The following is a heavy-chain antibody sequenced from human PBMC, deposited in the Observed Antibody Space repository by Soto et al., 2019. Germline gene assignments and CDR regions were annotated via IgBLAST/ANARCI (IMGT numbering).Heavy chain of an antibody. CDR1: GYTFTSYD. D-gene: IGHD3-10*01. Sequence: QVQLVQSGAEVKKPGASVKVSCKASGYTFTSYDINWVRQATGQGLEWMGWMNPNSGNTGYAQKFQGRGTMASNASLRTAYRELSSLSSEGTAVYYCARGLGGPMVRDEVFDSWGQGTLVTVSS. J-gene: IGHJ4*02. CDR3: ARGLGGPMVRDEVFDS. CDR2: MNPNSGNT. V-gene: IGHV1-8*01.